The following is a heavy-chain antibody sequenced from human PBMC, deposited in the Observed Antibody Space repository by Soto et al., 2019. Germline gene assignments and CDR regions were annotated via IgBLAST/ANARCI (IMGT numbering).Heavy chain of an antibody. Sequence: EVQLVESGGGLVKPGGSLRLSCAASGFTFSSYSMNWVRQAPGKGLEWVSSISSSSSYIYYADSVKGRFTISRDNSKNTLYLQMNSLRAEDTAVYYCARGGGSYRFDYWGQGTLVTVSS. CDR2: ISSSSSYI. V-gene: IGHV3-21*01. D-gene: IGHD1-26*01. CDR1: GFTFSSYS. J-gene: IGHJ4*02. CDR3: ARGGGSYRFDY.